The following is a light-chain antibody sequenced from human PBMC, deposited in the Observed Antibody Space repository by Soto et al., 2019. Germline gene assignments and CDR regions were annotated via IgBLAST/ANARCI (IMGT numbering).Light chain of an antibody. CDR1: QSISSW. Sequence: DIQMTQSPSTLSASVGDRVTITCRASQSISSWLAGYQQKPGKAPKLMIYDASSLERGVPSRFSGSGSGTEFTLTISSLQPDDFATYYCQQYNSYSRTFGQGTKVEIK. J-gene: IGKJ1*01. CDR2: DAS. CDR3: QQYNSYSRT. V-gene: IGKV1-5*01.